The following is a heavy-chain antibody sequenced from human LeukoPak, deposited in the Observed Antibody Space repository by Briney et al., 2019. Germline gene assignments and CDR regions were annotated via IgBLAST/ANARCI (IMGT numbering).Heavy chain of an antibody. J-gene: IGHJ4*02. V-gene: IGHV1-2*04. CDR3: ARCSTSCYRGLGY. D-gene: IGHD2-2*01. CDR1: GYTFTGYY. Sequence: ASVKVSCKASGYTFTGYYMHWVRQGPGQGLEWMGWINPNSGGTNYAQKFQGWVTMTRDTSISTAYMELSRLRSDDTAVYYCARCSTSCYRGLGYWGQGTLVTVSS. CDR2: INPNSGGT.